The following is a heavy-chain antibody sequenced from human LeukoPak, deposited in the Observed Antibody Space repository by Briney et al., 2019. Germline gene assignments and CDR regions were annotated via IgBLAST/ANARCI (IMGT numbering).Heavy chain of an antibody. J-gene: IGHJ4*02. CDR2: ISGGGGIT. V-gene: IGHV3-23*01. CDR1: GFTFSRSA. CDR3: AKGGSTVTTEDVVDY. D-gene: IGHD4-17*01. Sequence: GGSLRLSCAASGFTFSRSAMSWVRQAPGKGLEWVSVISGGGGITNYADSVKGRFTISRDNSNNTLSLQMNSLRVEDTAVYYCAKGGSTVTTEDVVDYWGQGTLVTVSS.